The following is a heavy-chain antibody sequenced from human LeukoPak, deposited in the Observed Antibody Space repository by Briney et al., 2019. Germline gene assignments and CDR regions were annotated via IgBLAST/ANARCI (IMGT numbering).Heavy chain of an antibody. CDR3: ARGFSGSYYGGYFDY. CDR2: IIPIFGTA. Sequence: SVKVSCKASGGTFSSYAISWVRQAPGQGLEWMGGIIPIFGTANYAQKFQGRVTITTDESTSTAYMELSSLRSEDTAVYYCARGFSGSYYGGYFDYWGQGTLVTVSS. V-gene: IGHV1-69*05. CDR1: GGTFSSYA. J-gene: IGHJ4*02. D-gene: IGHD1-26*01.